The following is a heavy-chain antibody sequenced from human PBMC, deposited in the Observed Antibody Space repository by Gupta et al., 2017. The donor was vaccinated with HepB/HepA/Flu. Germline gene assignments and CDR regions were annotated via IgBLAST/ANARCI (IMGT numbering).Heavy chain of an antibody. CDR2: IKSKTDGGTT. J-gene: IGHJ6*03. CDR1: GFTFSNAW. CDR3: TTADVHNYYYYYMDV. D-gene: IGHD6-6*01. Sequence: EVQLVESGGGLVKPGGSLRLSCAASGFTFSNAWMSWVRQAPGKGLEWVGRIKSKTDGGTTDYAAPVKGRFTISRDDSKNTLYLQMNSLKTEDTAVYYCTTADVHNYYYYYMDVWGKGTTVTVSS. V-gene: IGHV3-15*01.